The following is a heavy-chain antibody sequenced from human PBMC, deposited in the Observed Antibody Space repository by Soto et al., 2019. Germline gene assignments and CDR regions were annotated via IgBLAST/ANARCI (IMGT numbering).Heavy chain of an antibody. CDR2: INHSGST. Sequence: SETLSLTCAVYGGSFSGYYWSWIRQPPGKGLEWIGEINHSGSTNYNPSLKSRVTISVDRSKNQFSLKLSSVTAADTAVYYCARIYYDSVFDYWGQGTLVTVS. CDR3: ARIYYDSVFDY. J-gene: IGHJ4*02. CDR1: GGSFSGYY. D-gene: IGHD3-22*01. V-gene: IGHV4-34*01.